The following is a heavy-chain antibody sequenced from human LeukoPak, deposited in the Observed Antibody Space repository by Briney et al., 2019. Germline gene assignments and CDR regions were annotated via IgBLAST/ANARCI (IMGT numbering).Heavy chain of an antibody. Sequence: GGSLRLSCAASGFTVSSSYMSWVRQAPGKGLEWVSVIYSGGSTYYADSVKGRFTISRDNSKNTLYLQMNSLRAEDTAVYYCASNLYYYYGMDVWGQGTTVTVSS. V-gene: IGHV3-53*01. D-gene: IGHD1-14*01. J-gene: IGHJ6*02. CDR2: IYSGGST. CDR3: ASNLYYYYGMDV. CDR1: GFTVSSSY.